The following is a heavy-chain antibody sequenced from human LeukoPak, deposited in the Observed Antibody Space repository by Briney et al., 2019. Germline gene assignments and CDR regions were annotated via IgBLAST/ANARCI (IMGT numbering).Heavy chain of an antibody. D-gene: IGHD4-23*01. CDR1: GGSISSSSYY. J-gene: IGHJ4*02. CDR2: ICYSGSS. V-gene: IGHV4-39*07. Sequence: SETLSLTCTVSGGSISSSSYYWGWIRQPPGKGLEWIGSICYSGSSYYNPSLMSRVTISVDTSKNQFSLKLSSVTAADTAVYYCARRNPTVVTPRYFDYWGQGTLVTVSS. CDR3: ARRNPTVVTPRYFDY.